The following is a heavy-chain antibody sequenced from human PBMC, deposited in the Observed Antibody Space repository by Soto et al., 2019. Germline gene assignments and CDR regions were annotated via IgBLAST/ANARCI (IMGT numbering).Heavy chain of an antibody. Sequence: SETLSLTCTVSGDSIGTTHSYWAWIRQSPGKGLEWIGNIHYSGSTYYMPSLRSRVTLSVDTSKNQFSLRLTSVTAEDTAVYYCARHEGNGSVWPLDYWGQGILVTVSS. CDR3: ARHEGNGSVWPLDY. CDR1: GDSIGTTHSY. D-gene: IGHD2-8*02. CDR2: IHYSGST. V-gene: IGHV4-39*01. J-gene: IGHJ4*02.